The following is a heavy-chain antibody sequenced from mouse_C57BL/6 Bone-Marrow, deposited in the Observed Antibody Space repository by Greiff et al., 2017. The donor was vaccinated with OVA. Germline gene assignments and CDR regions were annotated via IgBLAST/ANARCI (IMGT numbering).Heavy chain of an antibody. J-gene: IGHJ2*01. CDR3: ARDDSNHYFDY. CDR1: GYAFSSSW. D-gene: IGHD2-5*01. Sequence: QVQLQQSGPELVKPGASVKISCKASGYAFSSSWMNWVKQRPGKGLEWIGRIYPGDGDTNYNGKFKGKATLTADKSSSTAYMQLSSLTSEDSAVYFCARDDSNHYFDYWGQGTTLTVSS. V-gene: IGHV1-82*01. CDR2: IYPGDGDT.